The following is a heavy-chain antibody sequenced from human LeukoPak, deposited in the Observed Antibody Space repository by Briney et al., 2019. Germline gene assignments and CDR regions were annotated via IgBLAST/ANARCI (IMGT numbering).Heavy chain of an antibody. CDR1: VHTFSTDW. CDR2: IYAGDADT. J-gene: IGHJ4*02. CDR3: ARFRGELMDGFDF. V-gene: IGHV5-51*01. Sequence: GESLKISCKGSVHTFSTDWIAWVRQMPGKGLEWMGVIYAGDADTRYSPSFQGQVTISADKSLNTAYLQWTNLKASDTAMYYCARFRGELMDGFDFWGQGTLVTVSS. D-gene: IGHD1-7*01.